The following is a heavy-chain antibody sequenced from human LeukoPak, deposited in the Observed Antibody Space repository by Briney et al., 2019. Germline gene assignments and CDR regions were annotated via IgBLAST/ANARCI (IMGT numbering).Heavy chain of an antibody. CDR1: GYTFTSYY. J-gene: IGHJ4*02. D-gene: IGHD5-18*01. V-gene: IGHV1-2*02. CDR2: INPNSGGT. Sequence: ASVKVSCKASGYTFTSYYMHWVRQAPGQGLEWMGWINPNSGGTNYAQKFQGRVTMTRDTSISTAYMELSRLRSYDTAVYYCARGMGVEDTAMVTDYWGQGTLVTVSS. CDR3: ARGMGVEDTAMVTDY.